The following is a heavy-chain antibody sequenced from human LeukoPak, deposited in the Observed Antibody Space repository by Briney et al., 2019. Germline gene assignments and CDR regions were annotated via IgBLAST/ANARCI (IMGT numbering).Heavy chain of an antibody. Sequence: SETLSLTCTVSGGSISSSSYYWGWIRQPPGKGLEWIGSIYYSGSTYYNPSLKSRVTISVDTSKNQFSLKLSSLTAADTAVYYCARDAVVVTLDYWGQGTLVTVSS. CDR3: ARDAVVVTLDY. J-gene: IGHJ4*02. CDR1: GGSISSSSYY. D-gene: IGHD2-21*02. CDR2: IYYSGST. V-gene: IGHV4-39*07.